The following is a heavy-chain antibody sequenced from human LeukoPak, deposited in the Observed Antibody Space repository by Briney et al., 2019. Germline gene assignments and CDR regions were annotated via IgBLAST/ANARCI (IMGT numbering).Heavy chain of an antibody. CDR3: AREVSYGVHYYYYMDV. D-gene: IGHD5-18*01. CDR2: ISVGATYI. J-gene: IGHJ6*03. CDR1: AFTFRNYN. V-gene: IGHV3-21*01. Sequence: PGGSLRLSCAASAFTFRNYNMNWVRQAPGKGLEWILSISVGATYIYYADSVKGRFTISRDDSKKSLYLQMNSLRAEDTAVYYCAREVSYGVHYYYYMDVWGKGTTVTVSS.